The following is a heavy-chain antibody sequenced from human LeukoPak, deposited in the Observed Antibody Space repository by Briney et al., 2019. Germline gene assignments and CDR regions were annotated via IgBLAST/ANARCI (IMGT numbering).Heavy chain of an antibody. D-gene: IGHD3-3*01. V-gene: IGHV3-23*01. CDR1: GFTFSSYA. CDR2: ISGSGGST. Sequence: GGSLRLSCAASGFTFSSYAMSWVRQAPGKGLEWVSAISGSGGSTYYADSVKGRFTISRDNSKNTLYLQMNSLRAEDTAVYYCAKAPNSSIFGVVIGFFWYWGQGTLVIVSS. J-gene: IGHJ4*02. CDR3: AKAPNSSIFGVVIGFFWY.